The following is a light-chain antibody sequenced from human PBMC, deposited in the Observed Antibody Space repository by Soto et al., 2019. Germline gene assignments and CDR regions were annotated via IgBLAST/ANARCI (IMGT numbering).Light chain of an antibody. V-gene: IGKV3-15*01. CDR2: GAS. CDR1: QSVSSS. Sequence: EIVMTQSPATLSVSPGDRATLSCRASQSVSSSLAWYQQKPGQAPRLLIYGASTRATGIPARFSGSGSGTEFTLTISSLQSEDSAVYYCQQYNNWWTFGQGTKVEIK. J-gene: IGKJ1*01. CDR3: QQYNNWWT.